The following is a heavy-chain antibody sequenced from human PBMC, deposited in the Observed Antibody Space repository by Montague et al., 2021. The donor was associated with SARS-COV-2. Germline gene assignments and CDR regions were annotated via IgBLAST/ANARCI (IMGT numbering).Heavy chain of an antibody. CDR2: IYFSGST. CDR3: ARHGRFSVIVNTPRGAFDI. Sequence: SETLSLTCTVSGVSISSYYWSWIRQPPGKGLEWIGCIYFSGSTNYNLSLKSRVTISVDTSKNQFSLKLSSVTAADTAVYYRARHGRFSVIVNTPRGAFDIWGQGTMVTVSS. CDR1: GVSISSYY. V-gene: IGHV4-59*08. J-gene: IGHJ3*02. D-gene: IGHD3-22*01.